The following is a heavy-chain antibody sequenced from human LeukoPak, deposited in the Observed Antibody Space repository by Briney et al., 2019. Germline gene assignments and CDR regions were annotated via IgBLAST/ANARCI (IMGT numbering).Heavy chain of an antibody. CDR1: GGSISSGGYS. D-gene: IGHD2-2*01. CDR3: ARTYRNIVVIPAAIVQTVIYWHFDL. J-gene: IGHJ2*01. Sequence: PSQTLSLTCAVSGGSISSGGYSWSWLRQPPGKGLEWIGYIYHSGSTYYNPSLKSRVTISVDRSKNQFSLKLSSVTAADTAVYYCARTYRNIVVIPAAIVQTVIYWHFDLWGRGTLVTVSS. CDR2: IYHSGST. V-gene: IGHV4-30-2*01.